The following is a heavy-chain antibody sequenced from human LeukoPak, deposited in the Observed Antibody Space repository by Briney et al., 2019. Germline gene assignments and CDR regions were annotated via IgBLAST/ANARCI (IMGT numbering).Heavy chain of an antibody. Sequence: PLETLSLTCSVSGGSITTSSYYWGWIRQPPGKELEWIGNIYYSGSTYYNPSLKSRVTISVDTSKNQFSLKLSSVTAADTAVYYCARAPYCSSASCPYYYYYMDVWGKGTTVTVSS. J-gene: IGHJ6*03. V-gene: IGHV4-39*07. CDR3: ARAPYCSSASCPYYYYYMDV. CDR2: IYYSGST. D-gene: IGHD2-2*01. CDR1: GGSITTSSYY.